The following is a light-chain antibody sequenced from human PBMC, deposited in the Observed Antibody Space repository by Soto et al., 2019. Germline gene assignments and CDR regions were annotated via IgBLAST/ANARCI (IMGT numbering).Light chain of an antibody. Sequence: DIQMTQSPSTLSGSVGDRVTITCRASQTISSWLAWYQQKPGKAPKLLIYKASTLKSGVPDRFSGSWSGTDYTLGIRRLEPEDFAVYYCQQYGRFPITFGQGTRLEIK. V-gene: IGKV1-5*03. CDR3: QQYGRFPIT. CDR1: QTISSW. J-gene: IGKJ5*01. CDR2: KAS.